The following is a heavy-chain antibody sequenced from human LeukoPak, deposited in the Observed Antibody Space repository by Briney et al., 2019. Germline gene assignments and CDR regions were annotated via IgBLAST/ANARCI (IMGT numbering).Heavy chain of an antibody. CDR2: ISYDGSNK. CDR1: GFTFSSYG. V-gene: IGHV3-30*18. Sequence: PGGSLRLSCAASGFTFSSYGMHWVRQAPGKGLEWVAVISYDGSNKYYADSVKGRFTISRDNSKNTLYLRMNSLRAEDTAVYYCAKDRRDEWPTLDYWGQGTLVTVSS. D-gene: IGHD3-3*01. J-gene: IGHJ4*02. CDR3: AKDRRDEWPTLDY.